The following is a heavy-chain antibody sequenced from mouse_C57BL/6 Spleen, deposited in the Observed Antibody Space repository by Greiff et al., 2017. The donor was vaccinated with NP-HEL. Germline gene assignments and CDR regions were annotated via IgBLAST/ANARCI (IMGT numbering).Heavy chain of an antibody. J-gene: IGHJ2*01. Sequence: VQLQQSDAELVKPGASVKISCTVSGYTFTDHSIHWMKQRPEQGLEWIGYIYPRDGSTKYNEKFKGKATLTADKSSSTAYMQLNSLTSEDSAVYFCARSGDYDEPYFDYWGQGTTLTGSS. CDR2: IYPRDGST. D-gene: IGHD2-4*01. CDR1: GYTFTDHS. CDR3: ARSGDYDEPYFDY. V-gene: IGHV1-78*01.